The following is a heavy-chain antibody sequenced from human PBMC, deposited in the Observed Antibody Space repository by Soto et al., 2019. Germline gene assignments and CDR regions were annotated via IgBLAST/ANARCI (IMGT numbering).Heavy chain of an antibody. CDR3: ARHFDVNTALDYYYFDL. D-gene: IGHD5-18*01. V-gene: IGHV4-4*07. Sequence: QVQLQESGPGLVKTSETLSLTCTVSGVSISPYYWTWIRQPAGKGLEWIGHLYSSGRATYNPSLKNRVTMSVLRDPFSLTLKSVTAADTAVYYCARHFDVNTALDYYYFDLWGRGALVTVSS. J-gene: IGHJ2*01. CDR1: GVSISPYY. CDR2: LYSSGRA.